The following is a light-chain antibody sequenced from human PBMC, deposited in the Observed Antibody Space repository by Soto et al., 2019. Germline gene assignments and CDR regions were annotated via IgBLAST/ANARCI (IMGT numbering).Light chain of an antibody. Sequence: QSALTQPASVSGSPGQSITISCTGTSGDVGGHNYVSWYQQHPGKAPRLMIYEVSNRPSGVSNRLSGSKSGNTASLTISGLQAEDEASYYCSSYRSGSSPWVFGGGTKLTVL. CDR1: SGDVGGHNY. CDR3: SSYRSGSSPWV. J-gene: IGLJ3*02. CDR2: EVS. V-gene: IGLV2-14*01.